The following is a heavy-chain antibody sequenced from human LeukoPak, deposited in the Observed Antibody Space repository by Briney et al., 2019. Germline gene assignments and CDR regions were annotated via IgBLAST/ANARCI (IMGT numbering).Heavy chain of an antibody. D-gene: IGHD6-19*01. CDR2: TYYRSKWYN. J-gene: IGHJ4*02. V-gene: IGHV6-1*01. Sequence: SQTLSLTCAISGDSVSSNSASWNWIRQSPSRGLEWLGRTYYRSKWYNDYAVSVKSRITINPETSKNQFSLQLNSVTPEDMAVYYCARDLSSSSGWTFGYWGQGTLVTVSS. CDR3: ARDLSSSSGWTFGY. CDR1: GDSVSSNSAS.